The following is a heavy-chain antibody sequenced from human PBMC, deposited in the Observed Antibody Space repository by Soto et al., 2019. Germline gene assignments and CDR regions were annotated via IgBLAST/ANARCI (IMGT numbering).Heavy chain of an antibody. V-gene: IGHV4-59*01. CDR3: ARGSDVDTAMDF. Sequence: ETLSLTCPVSGASISSYYWSWIRQPPGKGLEWIGYIYYSGSTNYNPSLKSRVTISVDTSKNQFSLKLSSVTAADTAVYYCARGSDVDTAMDFWGQGTLVTVYS. CDR1: GASISSYY. D-gene: IGHD5-18*01. J-gene: IGHJ4*02. CDR2: IYYSGST.